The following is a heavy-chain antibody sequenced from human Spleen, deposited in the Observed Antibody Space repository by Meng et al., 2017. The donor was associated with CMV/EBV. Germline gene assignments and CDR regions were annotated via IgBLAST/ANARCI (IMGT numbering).Heavy chain of an antibody. D-gene: IGHD2-15*01. CDR3: VRLGGDYCSEIDY. Sequence: SETLSLTCNVSGGSISSSGYYWGWIRQAPGKGLEWIGSIYYSGTTYYNPSLKSRITMSVGTSKTHFSLKLSSVTSADTAMYYCVRLGGDYCSEIDYWGQGTLVTVSS. J-gene: IGHJ4*02. CDR1: GGSISSSGYY. V-gene: IGHV4-39*02. CDR2: IYYSGTT.